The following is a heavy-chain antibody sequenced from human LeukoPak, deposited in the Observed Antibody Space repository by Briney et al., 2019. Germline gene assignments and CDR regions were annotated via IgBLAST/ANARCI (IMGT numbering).Heavy chain of an antibody. CDR2: IYYSGST. V-gene: IGHV4-30-4*01. J-gene: IGHJ6*02. Sequence: SQTLSLTCTVSGGSISSGDYYWSWIRQPPGKGLEWIGYIYYSGSTYYNPSLKSRVTISVDTSKNQFSLKLSSVTAADTAVYYCARGLRWFGDDYYYYYGMDVWGQGTTVTVSS. CDR3: ARGLRWFGDDYYYYYGMDV. CDR1: GGSISSGDYY. D-gene: IGHD3-10*01.